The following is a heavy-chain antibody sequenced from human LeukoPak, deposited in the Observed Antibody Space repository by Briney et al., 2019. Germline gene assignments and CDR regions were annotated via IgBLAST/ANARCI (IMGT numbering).Heavy chain of an antibody. CDR1: GFSFSSYW. J-gene: IGHJ3*02. V-gene: IGHV3-74*01. Sequence: PGGSLRLSCAASGFSFSSYWMHWVRQAPGKGLAWVARIQYDGSATNYADSVKGRFTISRDNAKKTLYVQMNSLRAEDTAVYYCARALVAGVTLNALDIWGQGTMVTVSS. D-gene: IGHD2-15*01. CDR2: IQYDGSAT. CDR3: ARALVAGVTLNALDI.